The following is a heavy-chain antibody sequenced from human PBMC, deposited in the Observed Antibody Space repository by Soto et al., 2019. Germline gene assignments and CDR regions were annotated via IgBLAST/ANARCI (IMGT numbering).Heavy chain of an antibody. CDR2: ISYDGSNK. CDR3: ARVRTVTTLAAFDI. V-gene: IGHV3-30-3*01. Sequence: GGSLRLSFEASGFTFSNYAIHWVRQAPGKGLEWVAVISYDGSNKYYADSVKGRFTISRDNSKNTLYLQMNSLRAEDTAVYYCARVRTVTTLAAFDIWGQGTMVTVSS. CDR1: GFTFSNYA. D-gene: IGHD4-17*01. J-gene: IGHJ3*02.